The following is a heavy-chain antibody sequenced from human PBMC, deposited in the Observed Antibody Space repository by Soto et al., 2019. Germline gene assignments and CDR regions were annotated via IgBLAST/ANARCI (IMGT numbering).Heavy chain of an antibody. Sequence: SETLSLTCTVSGGSITSSAYYWSWIRQHPGEGLEWIGYIYYSGSTYYNPSLKSRVTISVDTSKNQFSLKLSSVTAADTAVYYCARLLAAVTVPPRRWFDHWGQGTLVTVSS. V-gene: IGHV4-31*03. CDR3: ARLLAAVTVPPRRWFDH. J-gene: IGHJ5*02. CDR2: IYYSGST. D-gene: IGHD6-13*01. CDR1: GGSITSSAYY.